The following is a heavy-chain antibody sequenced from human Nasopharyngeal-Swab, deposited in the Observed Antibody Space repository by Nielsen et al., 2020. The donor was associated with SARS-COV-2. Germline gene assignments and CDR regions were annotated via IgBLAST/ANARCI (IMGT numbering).Heavy chain of an antibody. D-gene: IGHD3-22*01. Sequence: GGSLRLSCAASGFTFSSYGMHWVRQAPGKGLEWVAVIWYDGSNKYYADSVKGRFTISRDNSKNTLYLQMNSLRAEDTAVYYCARSGSSGYGPFDYWSQGTLVTVSS. CDR2: IWYDGSNK. CDR3: ARSGSSGYGPFDY. CDR1: GFTFSSYG. J-gene: IGHJ4*02. V-gene: IGHV3-33*01.